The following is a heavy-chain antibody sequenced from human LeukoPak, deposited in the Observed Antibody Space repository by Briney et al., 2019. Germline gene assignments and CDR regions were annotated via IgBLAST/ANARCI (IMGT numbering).Heavy chain of an antibody. CDR3: ARDMLMVYAIGDHVDP. Sequence: SETLSLTCTVSGGSISSRPYCWGWIRQPPGKGLEWLGSFYYSGSTYYKPSLKSRLTISVDTSKNQISMRLTSVTAADTAVYYCARDMLMVYAIGDHVDPWGQGTLVTVSS. D-gene: IGHD2-8*01. CDR2: FYYSGST. V-gene: IGHV4-39*02. CDR1: GGSISSRPYC. J-gene: IGHJ5*02.